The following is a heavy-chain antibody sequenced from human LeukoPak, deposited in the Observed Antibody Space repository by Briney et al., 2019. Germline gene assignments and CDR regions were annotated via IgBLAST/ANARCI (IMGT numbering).Heavy chain of an antibody. J-gene: IGHJ4*02. CDR3: AFNNNFKY. Sequence: SETLSLTCTVSSGSISSYYWSWIRQPPGKGLEWIGYIYYTGSTNYNPSLKSRVTISVDTSKNQFSLKLSSVTAADTAVYYCAFNNNFKYWGQGTLVIVSS. V-gene: IGHV4-59*08. CDR2: IYYTGST. CDR1: SGSISSYY. D-gene: IGHD1/OR15-1a*01.